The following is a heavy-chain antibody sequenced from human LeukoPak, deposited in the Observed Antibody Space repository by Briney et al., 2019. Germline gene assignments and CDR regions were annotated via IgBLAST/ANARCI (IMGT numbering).Heavy chain of an antibody. CDR3: AKDPRFLYGMGAFDI. V-gene: IGHV3-23*01. CDR1: GFTFSSYA. J-gene: IGHJ3*02. Sequence: PGGSLRLSCAASGFTFSSYAMSWVRQAPGKGLEWVSAISGSGGSTYYADSVKGRFTISRDNSKNTLYLQVNSLRAEDTAVYYCAKDPRFLYGMGAFDIWGQGTMVTVSS. CDR2: ISGSGGST. D-gene: IGHD3-3*01.